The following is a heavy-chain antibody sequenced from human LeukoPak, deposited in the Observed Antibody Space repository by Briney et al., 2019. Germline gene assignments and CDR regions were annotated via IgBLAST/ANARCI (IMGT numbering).Heavy chain of an antibody. Sequence: GGSLRLSCAASGFTFSSYSMNWVRQAPGKGLEWVSYISSSSSTIYYADSVKGRFTISRDNAKNSSSLQMSTLRAEDTAVYYCARVSTTGYDYHMDVWGKGTTVTISS. D-gene: IGHD2-8*02. J-gene: IGHJ6*03. V-gene: IGHV3-48*04. CDR1: GFTFSSYS. CDR2: ISSSSSTI. CDR3: ARVSTTGYDYHMDV.